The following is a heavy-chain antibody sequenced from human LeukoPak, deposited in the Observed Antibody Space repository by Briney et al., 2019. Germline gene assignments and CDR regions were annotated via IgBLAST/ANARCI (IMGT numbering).Heavy chain of an antibody. CDR3: ARDVAAGRYNWFDP. CDR1: GGTFSSYA. V-gene: IGHV1-69*05. J-gene: IGHJ5*02. Sequence: GSSVKVSCKASGGTFSSYAISWVGQAPGQGLEWMGGIIPIFGTANYAQKFQGRVTITTDESTSTAYMELSSLRSEDTAVYYCARDVAAGRYNWFDPWGQGTLVTVSS. D-gene: IGHD6-13*01. CDR2: IIPIFGTA.